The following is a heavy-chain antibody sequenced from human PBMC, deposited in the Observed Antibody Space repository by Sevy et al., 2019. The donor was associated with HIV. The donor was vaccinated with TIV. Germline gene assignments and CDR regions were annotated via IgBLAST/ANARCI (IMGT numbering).Heavy chain of an antibody. Sequence: GGSLRLSCAASGFTFDDYEMNWVHQTPGKGLEWVSGINWNGATTGYTDSVKGRFAISRDNARNTLSLQMNNLRGEDSAFYYCARLRSCGGDCYYFDNWGQGTLVTVSS. CDR3: ARLRSCGGDCYYFDN. V-gene: IGHV3-20*04. D-gene: IGHD2-21*02. CDR2: INWNGATT. J-gene: IGHJ4*02. CDR1: GFTFDDYE.